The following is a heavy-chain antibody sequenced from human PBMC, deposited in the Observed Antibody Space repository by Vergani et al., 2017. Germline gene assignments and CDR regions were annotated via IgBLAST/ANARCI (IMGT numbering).Heavy chain of an antibody. CDR3: ASGGHGSENGGALQL. CDR1: GYIFSNFW. Sequence: EKQLVQSGSETKKPGESLKISCQAFGYIFSNFWIGWGRQRPWRGLEWMGIIYPGDSEVKSNPTFRGQVIFSVDTSVNTAYLQWRSLQASDTATYFCASGGHGSENGGALQLWGQGTNITVSS. CDR2: IYPGDSEV. D-gene: IGHD3-10*01. J-gene: IGHJ3*01. V-gene: IGHV5-51*01.